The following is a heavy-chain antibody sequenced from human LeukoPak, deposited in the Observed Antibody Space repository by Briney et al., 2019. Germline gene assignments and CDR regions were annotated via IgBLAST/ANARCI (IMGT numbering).Heavy chain of an antibody. V-gene: IGHV3-30-3*01. J-gene: IGHJ4*02. CDR1: GFTLNTYP. CDR2: ISYDGSNK. CDR3: ARARSFDY. Sequence: GGSLRLSCAASGFTLNTYPMHWVRQAPGKGLEWVAVISYDGSNKYYADSVKGRFTISRDNSKNTLYLQMNSLRAEDTAVYYCARARSFDYWGQGTLVTVSS.